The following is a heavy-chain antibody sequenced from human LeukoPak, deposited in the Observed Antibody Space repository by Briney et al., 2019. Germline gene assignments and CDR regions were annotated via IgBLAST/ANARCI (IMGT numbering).Heavy chain of an antibody. CDR1: GFTFSYYG. CDR3: ARENRGQYQLLSGVDV. D-gene: IGHD2-2*01. CDR2: IWSEGDNK. Sequence: PGGSLRLSCAASGFTFSYYGMDWVRQAPGKGLEWVAVIWSEGDNKYYADSAKGRFTISRDDSKNTLYLQMNSLRAEDTAVYYCARENRGQYQLLSGVDVWGQGTTVTVSS. J-gene: IGHJ6*02. V-gene: IGHV3-33*01.